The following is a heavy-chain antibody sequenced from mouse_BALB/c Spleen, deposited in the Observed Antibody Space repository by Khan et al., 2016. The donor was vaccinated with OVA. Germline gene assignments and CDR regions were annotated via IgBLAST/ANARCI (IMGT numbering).Heavy chain of an antibody. CDR3: ARSGAYERYDGCFDV. V-gene: IGHV1-4*01. J-gene: IGHJ1*01. CDR1: GYTFTSYT. CDR2: INPSSGYT. Sequence: QVQLQQSGAELARPGASVKMSCKASGYTFTSYTMHWVKQRPGQGLEWIGFINPSSGYTNYNQKFKDKATLTADKSSSTASMQLSSLTSEDSAVYYCARSGAYERYDGCFDVWGAGTTVTVAS. D-gene: IGHD2-14*01.